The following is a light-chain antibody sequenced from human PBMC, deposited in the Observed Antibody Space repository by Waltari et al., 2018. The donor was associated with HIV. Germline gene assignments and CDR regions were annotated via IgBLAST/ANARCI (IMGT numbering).Light chain of an antibody. Sequence: HSVLTQSPSASGTPGQTVIISCSGNTSTIANNDVTWYQHFPGSAPKLLIYMNNYRPSGVPDRFAGSRSGTSASLTISGLQIEDEAQYYCATWDDSLNGVFGAGTRLTVL. CDR1: TSTIANND. J-gene: IGLJ3*02. V-gene: IGLV1-44*01. CDR2: MNN. CDR3: ATWDDSLNGV.